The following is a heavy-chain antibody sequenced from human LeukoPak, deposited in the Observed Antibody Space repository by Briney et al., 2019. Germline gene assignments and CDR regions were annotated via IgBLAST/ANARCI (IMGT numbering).Heavy chain of an antibody. CDR2: IYYSGST. V-gene: IGHV4-39*02. Sequence: SQTLSLTCTVSGASISSGSYYWSWIRQPPGKGLEWIGSIYYSGSTYYNPSLKSRVTISVDTSKNQFSLKLSSVTAADTAVYYCAREEGASYDFWSGYYTGYWGQGTLVTVSS. D-gene: IGHD3-3*01. CDR1: GASISSGSYY. CDR3: AREEGASYDFWSGYYTGY. J-gene: IGHJ4*02.